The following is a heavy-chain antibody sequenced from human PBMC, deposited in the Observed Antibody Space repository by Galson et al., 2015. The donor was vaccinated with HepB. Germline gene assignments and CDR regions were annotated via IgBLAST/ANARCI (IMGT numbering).Heavy chain of an antibody. J-gene: IGHJ3*01. CDR3: AKSSVGHRPLNAFDV. V-gene: IGHV3-23*01. CDR2: ISENGGTT. Sequence: SLRLSCAASGFTFSSLAMSWVRQAPGKGLEWVSGISENGGTTYYADSVKGRFTISRDISRNTLYLQMNSLRAEDTAVYYSAKSSVGHRPLNAFDVWGQGTRVTVSS. D-gene: IGHD1-26*01. CDR1: GFTFSSLA.